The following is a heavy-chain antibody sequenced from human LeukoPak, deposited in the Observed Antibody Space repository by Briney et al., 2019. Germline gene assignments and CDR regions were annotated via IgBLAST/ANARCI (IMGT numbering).Heavy chain of an antibody. D-gene: IGHD2-15*01. CDR2: ISTYIGNT. CDR3: ARDWDCSGGSCHPHYFDW. CDR1: GFTLSTYG. V-gene: IGHV1-18*01. J-gene: IGHJ4*02. Sequence: ASVKVSCTASGFTLSTYGISWMRQAPGQGLEWMGWISTYIGNTQYGQKFQGRVTLTMDTSTNTAYMEMRSLSSDDTAVYYCARDWDCSGGSCHPHYFDWWGQGILVTVSS.